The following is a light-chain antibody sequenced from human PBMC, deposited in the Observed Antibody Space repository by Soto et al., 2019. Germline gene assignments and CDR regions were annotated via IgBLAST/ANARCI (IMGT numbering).Light chain of an antibody. V-gene: IGKV3-20*01. CDR2: GVS. CDR3: QKYGDSPLT. J-gene: IGKJ4*01. Sequence: EIVLTQSPGTVSFSPGERATLSCRASQSVTSSYLAWYQQKPGQAPRLLIYGVSSRATGIPDRFSGSGAGTDFTLTISRLEPEDFAVYYCQKYGDSPLTFGGGTKVDIK. CDR1: QSVTSSY.